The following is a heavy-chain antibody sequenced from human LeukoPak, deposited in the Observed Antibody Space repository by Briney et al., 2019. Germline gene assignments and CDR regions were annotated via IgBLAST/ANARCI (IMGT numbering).Heavy chain of an antibody. J-gene: IGHJ4*02. CDR3: AKEYSGYDFDY. V-gene: IGHV3-23*01. D-gene: IGHD5-12*01. CDR2: ISGSGADT. CDR1: GFPFTFA. Sequence: SGGSLRLSCAASGFPFTFAMSWVRQAPGKGLEWVSTISGSGADTYYADSVRGRLTISRDNSQNTLYLQMDSLRAEDTALYYCAKEYSGYDFDYWGQGTLVTVSS.